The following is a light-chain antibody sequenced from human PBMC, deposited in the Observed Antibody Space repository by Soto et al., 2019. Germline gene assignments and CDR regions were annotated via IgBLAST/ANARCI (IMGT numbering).Light chain of an antibody. CDR2: DVS. Sequence: QSALTQPASLSGSPGQSITISCTGTSTDIGYYNYVSWYQQHPGKAPKLMIFDVSYRPSGISDRFSGSKSGNTASLTISGLQPEDEADYYCSSYGAISTLFGGGTKLTVL. CDR1: STDIGYYNY. J-gene: IGLJ2*01. V-gene: IGLV2-14*03. CDR3: SSYGAISTL.